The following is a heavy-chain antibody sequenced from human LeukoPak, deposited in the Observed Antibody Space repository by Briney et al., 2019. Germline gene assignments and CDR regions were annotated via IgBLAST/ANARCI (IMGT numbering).Heavy chain of an antibody. J-gene: IGHJ4*02. CDR1: GYTFTVYY. CDR2: INPNSGGT. V-gene: IGHV1-2*02. Sequence: ASVKVSCKASGYTFTVYYMHWVRQAPGQGLEWMGWINPNSGGTNYAQKFQGRVTVTRDTSISTAHMELSRLRSDDTAVYYCARDQNSYRSSFDYWGQGTLVTVSS. CDR3: ARDQNSYRSSFDY. D-gene: IGHD3-10*01.